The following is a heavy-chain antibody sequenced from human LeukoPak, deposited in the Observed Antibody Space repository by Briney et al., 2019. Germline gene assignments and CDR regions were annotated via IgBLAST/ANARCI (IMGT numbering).Heavy chain of an antibody. D-gene: IGHD3-22*01. CDR1: GGTFSSYA. Sequence: GASVKVSCKAPGGTFSSYAISWVRQAPGQGLEWMGIINPSGGSTNYAQKFQGRVTMTRDTSTSTVYMELSSLRSEDTAVYYCARGASGVRYYDSSGLDLVDYWGQGTLVTVSS. V-gene: IGHV1-46*01. CDR2: INPSGGST. J-gene: IGHJ4*02. CDR3: ARGASGVRYYDSSGLDLVDY.